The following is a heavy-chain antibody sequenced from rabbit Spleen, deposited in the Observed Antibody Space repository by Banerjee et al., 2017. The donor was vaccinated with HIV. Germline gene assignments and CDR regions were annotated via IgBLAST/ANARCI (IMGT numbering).Heavy chain of an antibody. CDR1: GFSFSNSYS. Sequence: QSLEQSGGDLVKPGASLTLTCTASGFSFSNSYSICWVRQAPGKGLEWIGCMETGSSDSTYYATWAKGRFTISRTSSPSVTLQMTSLTAADTATYFCARAIVPWLGLTRLDLWGPGTLVTAS. J-gene: IGHJ3*01. V-gene: IGHV1S40*01. CDR3: ARAIVPWLGLTRLDL. CDR2: METGSSDST. D-gene: IGHD4-1*01.